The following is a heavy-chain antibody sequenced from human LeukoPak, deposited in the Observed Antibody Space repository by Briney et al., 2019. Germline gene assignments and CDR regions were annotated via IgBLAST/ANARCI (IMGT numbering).Heavy chain of an antibody. Sequence: GGSLRLSCAASGFTFSNSWMSWVRQAPGKGLEWVGRIKSKTDGGTTDYAAPVKGRFTISRDDSKNTLYLQMNSLKTEDTAVYYCTTMTTVTTQTRNEFDYWGQGTLVTVS. V-gene: IGHV3-15*01. D-gene: IGHD4-17*01. CDR1: GFTFSNSW. CDR2: IKSKTDGGTT. J-gene: IGHJ4*02. CDR3: TTMTTVTTQTRNEFDY.